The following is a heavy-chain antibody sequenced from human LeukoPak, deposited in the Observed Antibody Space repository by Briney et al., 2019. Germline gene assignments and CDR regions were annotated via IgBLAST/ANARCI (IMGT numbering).Heavy chain of an antibody. V-gene: IGHV4-59*01. CDR3: TGRGYSYRTSGEFDY. CDR1: GGSISSYY. J-gene: IGHJ4*02. D-gene: IGHD5-18*01. Sequence: PSETLSLTCTVSGGSISSYYWSWIRQPPGKGLEWIGYIYYSGSTNYNPSLKSRVTISVDTSKNQFSLKLSSVTAADTAVYYCTGRGYSYRTSGEFDYWGQGTLVTVSS. CDR2: IYYSGST.